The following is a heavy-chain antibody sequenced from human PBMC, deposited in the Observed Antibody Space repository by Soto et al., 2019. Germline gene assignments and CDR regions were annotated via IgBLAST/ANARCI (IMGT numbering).Heavy chain of an antibody. Sequence: SETLSLTCTVSGASMNSYHWSWIRQPAGKGLEWIGHTHSSGSTNYNPSLKSRVTMSVDTSKNQFSLRLMSLTAADTAVYYCARDQGVAAAGITWFDPWGQGSLVTVSS. CDR2: THSSGST. J-gene: IGHJ5*02. CDR1: GASMNSYH. CDR3: ARDQGVAAAGITWFDP. V-gene: IGHV4-4*07. D-gene: IGHD6-13*01.